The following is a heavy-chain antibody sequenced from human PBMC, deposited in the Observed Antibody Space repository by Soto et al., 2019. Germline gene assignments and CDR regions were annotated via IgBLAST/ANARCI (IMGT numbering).Heavy chain of an antibody. Sequence: LRISCAASGFTFKIYALHWVRQAPGKGLEWVSVISFDGDKKYYADSVKGRFTISRDNFKNTLYLQMNNLKIEDAALYFCAREDDYGYRYFSYGLDVWGQGTTVTVSS. CDR1: GFTFKIYA. D-gene: IGHD4-17*01. J-gene: IGHJ6*02. CDR3: AREDDYGYRYFSYGLDV. CDR2: ISFDGDKK. V-gene: IGHV3-30-3*01.